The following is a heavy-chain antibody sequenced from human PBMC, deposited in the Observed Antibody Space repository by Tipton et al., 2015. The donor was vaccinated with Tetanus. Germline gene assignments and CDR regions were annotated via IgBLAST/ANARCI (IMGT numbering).Heavy chain of an antibody. CDR3: AREADCSGGSCFSGDFDN. CDR2: AWYDGTDK. Sequence: SLRLSCAASGFIFSSYCIHWVRQAPGKGLEWVADAWYDGTDKYYADAVKGRFTISRDNSKNALYLQMNSLRAEDTAVYYCAREADCSGGSCFSGDFDNWGQGTQVPVSS. CDR1: GFIFSSYC. J-gene: IGHJ4*02. V-gene: IGHV3-33*01. D-gene: IGHD2-15*01.